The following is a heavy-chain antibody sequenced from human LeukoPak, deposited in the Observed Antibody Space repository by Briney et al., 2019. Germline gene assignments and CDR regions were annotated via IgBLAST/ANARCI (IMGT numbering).Heavy chain of an antibody. CDR2: IRSKAYGGTT. CDR1: GFTFGDYA. Sequence: GGSLRLSCTASGFTFGDYAMSWFRQAPGKGLEWVGFIRSKAYGGTTEYAASVKGRFTISRDDSKSIAYLQMNSLKTEDTAVYYCTRGGGVIVLLDYYYMDVWGKGTTVTVSS. D-gene: IGHD3-16*02. J-gene: IGHJ6*03. CDR3: TRGGGVIVLLDYYYMDV. V-gene: IGHV3-49*03.